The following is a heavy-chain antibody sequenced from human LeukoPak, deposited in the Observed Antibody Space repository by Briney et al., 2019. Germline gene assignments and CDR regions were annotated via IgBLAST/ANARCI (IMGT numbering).Heavy chain of an antibody. V-gene: IGHV3-13*01. J-gene: IGHJ6*03. CDR1: GFTFSSLD. CDR3: ARGPPGGKYYCMDV. D-gene: IGHD4-23*01. Sequence: GGSLRLSCAVSGFTFSSLDMHWVRQPTGQGLEWVSTIGTASDTYYPGSVEGRFTLSRDNAKNSLYLQMNSLTAGDTAVYYCARGPPGGKYYCMDVWGKGTTVTVSS. CDR2: IGTASDT.